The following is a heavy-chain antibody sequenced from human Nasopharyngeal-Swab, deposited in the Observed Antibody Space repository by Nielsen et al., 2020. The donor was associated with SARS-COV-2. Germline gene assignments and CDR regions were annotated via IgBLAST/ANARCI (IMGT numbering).Heavy chain of an antibody. V-gene: IGHV3-21*01. Sequence: GGSLRLSCAASGFTFSSYNMNWVRQAPGKGLEWVSSINSSSSYIYYADSVKGRFTISRDNAKNSLYLQMNSLRAEDTAVYYCARGCVLTGPSCYYYGMDVWGQGTTVTVSS. J-gene: IGHJ6*02. CDR3: ARGCVLTGPSCYYYGMDV. D-gene: IGHD3-9*01. CDR1: GFTFSSYN. CDR2: INSSSSYI.